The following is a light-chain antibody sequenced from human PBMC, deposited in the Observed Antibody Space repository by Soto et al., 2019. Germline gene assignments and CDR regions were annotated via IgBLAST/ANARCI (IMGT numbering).Light chain of an antibody. CDR2: GAS. J-gene: IGKJ5*01. CDR3: QQYNNWPPIT. CDR1: QSVSGN. Sequence: EIVMTQSPATLSVSPGERATLSCRASQSVSGNLAWYPQKPGQAPRLLIYGASTRATDIPARFSGSGSGTEFTLTISSLQSEDFAVYYGQQYNNWPPITFGQGTRLEIK. V-gene: IGKV3-15*01.